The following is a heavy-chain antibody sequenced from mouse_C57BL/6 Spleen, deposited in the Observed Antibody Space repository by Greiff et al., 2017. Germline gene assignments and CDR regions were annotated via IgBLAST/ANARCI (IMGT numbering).Heavy chain of an antibody. CDR1: GYTFTSYW. CDR2: INPSSGYT. V-gene: IGHV1-7*01. CDR3: ARDYYGSEYAMDY. Sequence: QVQLQQSGAELAKPGASVKLSCKASGYTFTSYWMHWVKQRPGQGLEWIGYINPSSGYTKYNQKFKDKATLTADKSSSTAYMQLSSLTYEDSAVYYCARDYYGSEYAMDYWGQGTSVTVSS. J-gene: IGHJ4*01. D-gene: IGHD1-1*01.